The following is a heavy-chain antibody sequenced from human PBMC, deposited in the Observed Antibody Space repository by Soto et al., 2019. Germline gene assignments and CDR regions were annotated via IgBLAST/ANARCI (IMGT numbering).Heavy chain of an antibody. CDR3: ARGADDYGDYVADY. CDR2: IYYSGST. Sequence: QVQLQESGPGLVKPSQTLSLTCTVSGGSISSGGYYWSWIRQHPGKGLEWIGYIYYSGSTYYNPSLKSRVTISVDTSKNQVSLKLSSVTAADTAVYYCARGADDYGDYVADYWGQGTLVTVSS. D-gene: IGHD4-17*01. V-gene: IGHV4-31*03. CDR1: GGSISSGGYY. J-gene: IGHJ4*02.